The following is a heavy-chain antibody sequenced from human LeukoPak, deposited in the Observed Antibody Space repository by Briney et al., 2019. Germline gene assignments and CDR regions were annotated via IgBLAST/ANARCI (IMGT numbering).Heavy chain of an antibody. CDR2: IYYSGST. J-gene: IGHJ4*02. V-gene: IGHV4-39*01. CDR1: GGSISSSSYY. CDR3: ARIIPPYYDILTGHDY. Sequence: PSETLSLTCTVSGGSISSSSYYWGWIRQPPGKGLEWIRSIYYSGSTYYNPSLKSRVTISVDTSKNQFSLKLSSVTAADTAVYYCARIIPPYYDILTGHDYWGQGTLVTVSS. D-gene: IGHD3-9*01.